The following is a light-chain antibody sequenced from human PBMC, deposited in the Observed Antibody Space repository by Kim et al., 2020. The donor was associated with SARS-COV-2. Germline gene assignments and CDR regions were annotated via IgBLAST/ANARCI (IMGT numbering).Light chain of an antibody. CDR2: AAS. Sequence: IVLTQSPATLSLSPGESATLSCRASQSISSYLAWYQQKPGQAPKPLIFAASNWRTGVPSRFSGSGSGTDFTLTISSLQPEDFAAYYCQQRQGCPFTFGPGTKVDIK. J-gene: IGKJ3*01. CDR3: QQRQGCPFT. V-gene: IGKV3-11*01. CDR1: QSISSY.